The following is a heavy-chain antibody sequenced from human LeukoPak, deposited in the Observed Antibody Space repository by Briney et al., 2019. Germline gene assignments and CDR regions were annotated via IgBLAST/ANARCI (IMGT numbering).Heavy chain of an antibody. J-gene: IGHJ4*02. V-gene: IGHV4-59*01. CDR2: IYYSGST. Sequence: SETLSLTCTVSGGSISSYYWSWIRQPPGKGLEWIGYIYYSGSTNYNPSLKGRVTISVDTSKNQFSLKLSSVTAADTAVYYCARGNAVVIVYWGQGTLVTVSS. CDR1: GGSISSYY. D-gene: IGHD4-23*01. CDR3: ARGNAVVIVY.